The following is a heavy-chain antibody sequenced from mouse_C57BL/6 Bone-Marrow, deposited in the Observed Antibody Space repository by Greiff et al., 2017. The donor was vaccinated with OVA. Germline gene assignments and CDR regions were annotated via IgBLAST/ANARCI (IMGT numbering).Heavy chain of an antibody. D-gene: IGHD2-4*01. CDR3: AREGDYEYFDV. J-gene: IGHJ1*03. V-gene: IGHV7-1*01. CDR1: GFTFSDFY. CDR2: SRNKANDYTT. Sequence: EVMLVESGGGLVQSGRSLRLSCATSGFTFSDFYMEWVRQAPGKGLEWIAASRNKANDYTTEYSASVKGRFIVSRDTSQSILYLQMNALRAEDTAIYYCAREGDYEYFDVWGTGTTVTVSS.